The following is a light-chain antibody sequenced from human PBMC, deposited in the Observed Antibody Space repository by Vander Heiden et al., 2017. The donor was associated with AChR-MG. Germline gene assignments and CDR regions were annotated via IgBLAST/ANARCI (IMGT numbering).Light chain of an antibody. CDR3: QQDNSSPWT. V-gene: IGKV3-20*01. CDR2: GAS. Sequence: ELVLTPSPGTLSLSPGDRATLSCRASQRISSSYFAWYQQKPGQAPRLLIYGASSRATAIPDRFSGSGSGTDFALTISSLEPEDSAVYFCQQDNSSPWTFGQGTKVEIK. CDR1: QRISSSY. J-gene: IGKJ1*01.